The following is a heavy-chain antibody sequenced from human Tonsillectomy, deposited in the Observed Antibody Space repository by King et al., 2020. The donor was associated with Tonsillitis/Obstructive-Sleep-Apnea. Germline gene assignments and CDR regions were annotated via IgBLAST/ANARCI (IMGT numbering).Heavy chain of an antibody. D-gene: IGHD5-18*01. V-gene: IGHV3-20*04. CDR3: ARARIQPNYYYYYMDV. Sequence: VQLVESGGGVVRPGGSLRLSCAASGFTFDDYGRSWVRQAPGKGLEWVSGINWNGGSTGYADFVKGRFTISRDNAKNSLYLQMNSLRAEDTALYYCARARIQPNYYYYYMDVWGKGTTVTVSS. CDR1: GFTFDDYG. CDR2: INWNGGST. J-gene: IGHJ6*03.